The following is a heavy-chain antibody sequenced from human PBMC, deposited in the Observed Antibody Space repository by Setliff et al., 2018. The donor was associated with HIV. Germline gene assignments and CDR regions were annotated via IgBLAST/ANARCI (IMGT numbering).Heavy chain of an antibody. J-gene: IGHJ4*02. V-gene: IGHV1-2*02. D-gene: IGHD6-19*01. Sequence: ASVKVSCKASGYTLTGYYMHWVRLAPGLGLEWMGWINPHSGNTDFAQRFQGRITMTRDTSISTVYMDLSRLTSDDTGIYYCARFPGIAVSGTAGFDYWGQGALVTVSS. CDR2: INPHSGNT. CDR3: ARFPGIAVSGTAGFDY. CDR1: GYTLTGYY.